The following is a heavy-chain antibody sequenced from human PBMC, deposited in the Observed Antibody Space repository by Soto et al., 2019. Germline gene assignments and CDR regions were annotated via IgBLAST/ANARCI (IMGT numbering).Heavy chain of an antibody. D-gene: IGHD2-21*01. V-gene: IGHV4-34*01. CDR2: INHSGST. J-gene: IGHJ6*02. CDR3: ARDYSPYQAYYYYVMDV. Sequence: SETLSLTCAVYGGSFSGYYWSWIRQPPGKGLEWIGEINHSGSTNYNPSLKSRVTISVDTSKNQFSLKLSSVTAADTAVYYCARDYSPYQAYYYYVMDVCGQXTTVTVS. CDR1: GGSFSGYY.